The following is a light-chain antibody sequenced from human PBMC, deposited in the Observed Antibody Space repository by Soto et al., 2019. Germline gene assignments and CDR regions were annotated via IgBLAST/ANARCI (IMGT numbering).Light chain of an antibody. CDR3: SSYTSSSTLAV. V-gene: IGLV2-14*01. CDR1: SSDVGGYNY. J-gene: IGLJ7*01. CDR2: DVS. Sequence: QSVLTQPASVSGSPGQSITISCTGTSSDVGGYNYVSWYQQHPGKAPKLMIYDVSNRPSGVYNRFSGSKSGNTASLTISGLQAEDEADYYCSSYTSSSTLAVFGGGTQLTVL.